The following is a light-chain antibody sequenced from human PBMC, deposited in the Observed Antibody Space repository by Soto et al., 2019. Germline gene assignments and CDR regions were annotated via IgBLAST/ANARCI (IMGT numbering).Light chain of an antibody. Sequence: EIGMTQSPATLSVSPGERATLSCRASQSVSSNLAWYQQKPGQAPRVLIYGASTRATGIPARFSGSGSGTEFTLTISSLQSEDFAVYYCQQYNIWPRAFGQGTKVDIK. CDR3: QQYNIWPRA. CDR1: QSVSSN. CDR2: GAS. V-gene: IGKV3-15*01. J-gene: IGKJ1*01.